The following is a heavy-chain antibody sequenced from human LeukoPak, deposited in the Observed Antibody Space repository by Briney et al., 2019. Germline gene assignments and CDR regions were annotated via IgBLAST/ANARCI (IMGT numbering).Heavy chain of an antibody. D-gene: IGHD6-13*01. Sequence: ASVKVPCKASGYTGTRYGITWVRQAPGQGLEWMTWISAYNGYTNYAEKFQGRVTMTTDTSTSTAYMELRGLRSDDTAVYYCARDHMLRSAAGTLDNWGQGTLVTVS. J-gene: IGHJ4*02. CDR3: ARDHMLRSAAGTLDN. CDR2: ISAYNGYT. CDR1: GYTGTRYG. V-gene: IGHV1-18*01.